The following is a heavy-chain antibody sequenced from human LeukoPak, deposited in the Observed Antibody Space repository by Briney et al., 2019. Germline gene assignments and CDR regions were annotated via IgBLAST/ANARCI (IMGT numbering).Heavy chain of an antibody. D-gene: IGHD2-15*01. J-gene: IGHJ4*02. V-gene: IGHV3-11*01. CDR2: ISSSGSTI. CDR1: GFTFSDYY. Sequence: GGSLRLSCAASGFTFSDYYMSWIRQAPGKGLEWVSYISSSGSTIYYADSVKGRFTISSDNAKNSLYLQMNSLRAEDTAVYYCARDEAGIVVVVAGGFDYCGQGTLVTVSS. CDR3: ARDEAGIVVVVAGGFDY.